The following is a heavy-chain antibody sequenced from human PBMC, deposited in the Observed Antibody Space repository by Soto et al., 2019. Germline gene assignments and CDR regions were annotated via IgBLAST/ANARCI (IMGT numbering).Heavy chain of an antibody. CDR1: GYSFTSYW. CDR2: IYPGDSDT. D-gene: IGHD3-22*01. CDR3: ARLYGGSPSSGYYSRVDY. V-gene: IGHV5-51*01. Sequence: PGESLKISCKGSGYSFTSYWMGWVCQMPGKGLEWMGIIYPGDSDTRYSPSFQGQVTISADKSISTAYLQWSSLKASDTAMYYCARLYGGSPSSGYYSRVDYWGQGTLVTVSS. J-gene: IGHJ4*02.